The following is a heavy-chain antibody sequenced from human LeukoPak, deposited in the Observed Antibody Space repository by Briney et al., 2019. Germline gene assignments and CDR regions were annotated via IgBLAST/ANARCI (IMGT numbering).Heavy chain of an antibody. CDR3: ARGASKADV. J-gene: IGHJ6*02. CDR1: GFTFSSYA. V-gene: IGHV3-53*01. Sequence: GGSLRLSCAASGFTFSSYAMHWVRQAPGKGLEWVSIFYSGGTTYYADSVRGRFTISRDTSKNTLYLQMNSLRVEDTAVYYCARGASKADVWGQGTTVTVSS. CDR2: FYSGGTT.